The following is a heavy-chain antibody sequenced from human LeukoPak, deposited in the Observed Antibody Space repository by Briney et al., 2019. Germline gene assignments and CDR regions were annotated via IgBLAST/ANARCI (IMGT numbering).Heavy chain of an antibody. Sequence: GGSLRLSCAASGFTFSSYGMHWVRQAPGKGLEWVAVIWYDGSNRYYADSVKGRFTISRDNSKNTLYLQMNSLRAEDTAVYYCAKDPTYCTNGVCYRSNYYMDVWGKGTTVTVSS. CDR3: AKDPTYCTNGVCYRSNYYMDV. D-gene: IGHD2-8*01. CDR1: GFTFSSYG. J-gene: IGHJ6*03. CDR2: IWYDGSNR. V-gene: IGHV3-33*06.